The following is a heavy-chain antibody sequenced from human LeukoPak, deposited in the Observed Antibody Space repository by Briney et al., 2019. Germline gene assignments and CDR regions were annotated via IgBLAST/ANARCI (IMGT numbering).Heavy chain of an antibody. J-gene: IGHJ6*02. Sequence: GGSLRLSCAASGFTVSTNYMSWVRQAPEKGLEWVSIIYDSGTTYYADSVKGRFTISRDNSKNTLYLQMNSLRAEDTAVYYCAGAAGYSSSWSYYYYGMDVWGQGTTVTVSS. CDR2: IYDSGTT. V-gene: IGHV3-66*01. CDR1: GFTVSTNY. CDR3: AGAAGYSSSWSYYYYGMDV. D-gene: IGHD6-13*01.